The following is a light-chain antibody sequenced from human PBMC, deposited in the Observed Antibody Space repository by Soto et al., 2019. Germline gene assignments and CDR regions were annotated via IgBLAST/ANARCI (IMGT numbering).Light chain of an antibody. CDR2: EVT. CDR1: STDIGAYNY. Sequence: QSALTQPASVSGSPGQSITISCTGTSTDIGAYNYVSWYQQHPGKAPKLMIYEVTVRPSGVSDRFSGSKSGNTASLTVSGLQAEDEADYYCSSYTGGNPSYVFGTGTKVTVL. CDR3: SSYTGGNPSYV. V-gene: IGLV2-14*01. J-gene: IGLJ1*01.